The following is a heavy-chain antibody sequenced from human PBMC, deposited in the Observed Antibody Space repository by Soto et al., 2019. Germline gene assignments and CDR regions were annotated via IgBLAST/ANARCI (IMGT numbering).Heavy chain of an antibody. D-gene: IGHD3-10*01. Sequence: PGESLKISCKGSGYSFTSYWIGWVRQMPGKGLEWMGVIYPGDSDTRYSPSFQGQVTTSADKSISTAYLQWSSLKASDTAMYYCASSPSYYGSGSQLYFDYWGQGTLVTVSS. CDR3: ASSPSYYGSGSQLYFDY. V-gene: IGHV5-51*01. CDR1: GYSFTSYW. CDR2: IYPGDSDT. J-gene: IGHJ4*02.